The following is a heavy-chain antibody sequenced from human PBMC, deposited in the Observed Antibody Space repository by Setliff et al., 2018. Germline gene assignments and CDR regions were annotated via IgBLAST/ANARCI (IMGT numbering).Heavy chain of an antibody. V-gene: IGHV1-18*01. CDR2: ISAYNGNT. CDR1: GYTFTSYG. CDR3: ARDLGRGYYYDSSGQKVGDY. Sequence: AASVKVSCKASGYTFTSYGISWVRQAPGQGLEWMGWISAYNGNTNYAQKLQGRVTMTTDTSTSTAYMELRSLRSDDTAVYYCARDLGRGYYYDSSGQKVGDYWGQGTTVTVSS. J-gene: IGHJ4*02. D-gene: IGHD3-22*01.